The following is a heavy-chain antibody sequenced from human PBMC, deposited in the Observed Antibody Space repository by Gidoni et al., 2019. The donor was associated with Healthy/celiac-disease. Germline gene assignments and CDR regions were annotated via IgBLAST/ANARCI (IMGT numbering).Heavy chain of an antibody. D-gene: IGHD6-6*01. CDR2: INPSGGST. CDR1: GYTFTSYY. V-gene: IGHV1-46*01. J-gene: IGHJ6*02. CDR3: ARDLLSSSLYYYYGMDV. Sequence: QVQLVQSGAEVKKPGASVKVSCKASGYTFTSYYMHWVRQAPGQGLEWMGIINPSGGSTSYAQKFQGRVTMTRDTSTSTVYMELSSLRSEDTAVYYCARDLLSSSLYYYYGMDVWGQGTTVTVSS.